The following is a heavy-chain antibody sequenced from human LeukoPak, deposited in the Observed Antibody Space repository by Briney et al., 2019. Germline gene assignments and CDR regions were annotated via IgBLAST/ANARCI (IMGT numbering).Heavy chain of an antibody. CDR2: IKQDGSEK. D-gene: IGHD6-19*01. V-gene: IGHV3-7*01. CDR3: ARDKHSSGWYGIGYYYYMDV. Sequence: GGSLRLSCAASGFTFSSYWMSWVRQAPGKGLEWVANIKQDGSEKYYVDSVKGRFTISRDNAKNSLYLQMNSLRAEDTAVYYCARDKHSSGWYGIGYYYYMDVWGKGTTVTVSS. CDR1: GFTFSSYW. J-gene: IGHJ6*03.